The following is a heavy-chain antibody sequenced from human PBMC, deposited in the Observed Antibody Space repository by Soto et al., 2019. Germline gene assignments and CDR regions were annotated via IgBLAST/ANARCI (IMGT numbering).Heavy chain of an antibody. J-gene: IGHJ6*03. CDR1: GGSVTISNW. V-gene: IGHV4-4*02. CDR3: ARGGYYFYMDV. CDR2: IHHSGST. Sequence: QVQLQESGPGLVKPSGTLSLTCAVSGGSVTISNWWSWVRQTPGKGLEWIGQIHHSGSTNYNPSLTSRVTISVDKYKNQFSLEMTSVTAADTAVYYCARGGYYFYMDVWGKGTTVTVYS. D-gene: IGHD1-26*01.